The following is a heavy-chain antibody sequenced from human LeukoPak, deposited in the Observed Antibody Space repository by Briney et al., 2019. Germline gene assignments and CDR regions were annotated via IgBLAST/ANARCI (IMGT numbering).Heavy chain of an antibody. J-gene: IGHJ4*02. V-gene: IGHV4-34*01. CDR3: ARGLRQLRGY. Sequence: SETLSLTSSVYGWSFSGYYWSWIRQPPGKGREWIVEINHSGSTNYNPSLKSRVTISVDTSKNQFSLKLSSVTAADTAVYYCARGLRQLRGYWGQGTLVTVSS. D-gene: IGHD1-7*01. CDR1: GWSFSGYY. CDR2: INHSGST.